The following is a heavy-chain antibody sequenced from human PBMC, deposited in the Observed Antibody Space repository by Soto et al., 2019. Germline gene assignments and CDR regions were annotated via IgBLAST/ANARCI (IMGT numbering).Heavy chain of an antibody. D-gene: IGHD3-22*01. Sequence: SVKVSCKASGGTFSSYAISWVRQAPGQGLEWMGGIIPIFGTANYAQKFQGRVTITADESTSTAYMELSSLRSEDTAVYYCARDPYYYDSSGSAPLWWFDPWGQGTLVTVS. V-gene: IGHV1-69*13. CDR1: GGTFSSYA. J-gene: IGHJ5*02. CDR3: ARDPYYYDSSGSAPLWWFDP. CDR2: IIPIFGTA.